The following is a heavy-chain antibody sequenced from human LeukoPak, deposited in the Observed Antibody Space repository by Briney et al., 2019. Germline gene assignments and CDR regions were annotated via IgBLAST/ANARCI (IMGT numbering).Heavy chain of an antibody. V-gene: IGHV3-23*01. CDR2: ISGSGGST. J-gene: IGHJ4*02. Sequence: GGSLRPSCAASGFTVSSYAMSWVRQAPGKGLEWVSAISGSGGSTYYADSVKGRFTISRDNSKNTLYLQMNSLRAEDTAVYYCAKDSSSWYIFDYWGQGTLVTVSS. CDR3: AKDSSSWYIFDY. CDR1: GFTVSSYA. D-gene: IGHD6-13*01.